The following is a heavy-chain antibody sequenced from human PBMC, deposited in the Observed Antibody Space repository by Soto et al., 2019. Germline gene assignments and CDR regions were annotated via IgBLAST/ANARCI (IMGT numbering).Heavy chain of an antibody. CDR3: AHSIYRGITMVRGVIPWFDP. CDR2: IYWDDDK. V-gene: IGHV2-5*02. J-gene: IGHJ5*02. Sequence: SGPTLVNPTQTLTLTCTFSGFSLSTSGVGVGWIRQPPGKALEWLALIYWDDDKRYSPSLKSRLTITKDTSKNQVVLTMTNMDPVDTATYYCAHSIYRGITMVRGVIPWFDPWGQGTLVTVSS. CDR1: GFSLSTSGVG. D-gene: IGHD3-10*01.